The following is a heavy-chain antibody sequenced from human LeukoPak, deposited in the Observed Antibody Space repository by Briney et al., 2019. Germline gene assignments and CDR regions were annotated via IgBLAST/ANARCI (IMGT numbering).Heavy chain of an antibody. Sequence: SETLSLTCTVSGGSISSSSYYWGWIRQPPGKGLEWIGSIYKSGSTYYNPSLKSRVTISVDTSKNRFSLKLTSVTAADTALYYCARREGYCSSITCLNRFDPWGQGTLVTVSS. CDR2: IYKSGST. J-gene: IGHJ5*02. D-gene: IGHD2-2*01. CDR3: ARREGYCSSITCLNRFDP. CDR1: GGSISSSSYY. V-gene: IGHV4-39*01.